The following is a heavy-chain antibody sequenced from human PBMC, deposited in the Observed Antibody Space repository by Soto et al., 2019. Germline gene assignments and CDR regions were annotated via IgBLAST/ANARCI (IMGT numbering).Heavy chain of an antibody. CDR1: GFTFSSYG. D-gene: IGHD6-13*01. V-gene: IGHV3-30*03. CDR3: ARSRGGSSWYEGDT. J-gene: IGHJ5*02. CDR2: ISYAGDYQ. Sequence: QVQLVESGGGVVQPGRSLRLSCAASGFTFSSYGMHWVRQAPGKGLEWVAVISYAGDYQYYADSVKGRFTISTDNSKNTLYRQMDTLRPEDTAVYFCARSRGGSSWYEGDTWGQGTLVTGSS.